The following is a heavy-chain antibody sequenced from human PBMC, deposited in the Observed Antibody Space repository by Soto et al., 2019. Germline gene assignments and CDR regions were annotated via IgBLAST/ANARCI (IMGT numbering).Heavy chain of an antibody. D-gene: IGHD6-19*01. CDR1: GFTFSSYA. V-gene: IGHV3-23*01. CDR3: AKEKAYSSGWDGMDV. J-gene: IGHJ6*02. CDR2: ISGSGVST. Sequence: EVQLLESGGGLVQPGGSLRLSCAASGFTFSSYAMSWVRQAPGKGLEWVSAISGSGVSTYYADSVKGRFTISRDNSKNTLYMQMNSLRAEDTAVYYCAKEKAYSSGWDGMDVWGQGTTVTVSS.